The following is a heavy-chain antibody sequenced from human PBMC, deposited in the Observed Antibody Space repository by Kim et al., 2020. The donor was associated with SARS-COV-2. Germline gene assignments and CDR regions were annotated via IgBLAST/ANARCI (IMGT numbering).Heavy chain of an antibody. CDR1: GFTFSSYG. J-gene: IGHJ5*02. V-gene: IGHV3-33*05. D-gene: IGHD5-18*01. CDR3: ARSADSYGHNWVDP. Sequence: GGSLRLSCAASGFTFSSYGMHWVRQAPGKGLEWVAVISYDGSNKYYADSVKGRFTISRDNSKNTLYLQMNSLRAEDTAVYYCARSADSYGHNWVDPWGQG. CDR2: ISYDGSNK.